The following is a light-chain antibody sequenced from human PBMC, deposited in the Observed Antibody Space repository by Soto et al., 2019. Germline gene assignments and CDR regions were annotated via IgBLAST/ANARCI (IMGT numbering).Light chain of an antibody. CDR1: QSVSNSW. CDR2: VAS. J-gene: IGKJ2*01. V-gene: IGKV3-20*01. CDR3: QQYGNSPYT. Sequence: ETVLTQSPGTLSLSPGERASLSCRASQSVSNSWLAWYQQKPGQAPRLLIYVASSRATGIPDRFSGSGSGTDFTLTISRLVPEDFAVYYCQQYGNSPYTFGQGTKLEIK.